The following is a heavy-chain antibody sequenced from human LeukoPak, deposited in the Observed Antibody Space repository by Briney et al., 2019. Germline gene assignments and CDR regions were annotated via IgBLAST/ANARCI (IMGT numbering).Heavy chain of an antibody. V-gene: IGHV4-61*02. CDR2: IYTSGST. Sequence: KPSETLSLTCTVSGGSISSGSYYWSWIRQPAGKGLEWIGRIYTSGSTNYNPSLKSRVTISVDTSKNQFSLKLSSVTAADTAVYYCARDKIGAVAGIADAFDIWGQGTMVTVSS. CDR3: ARDKIGAVAGIADAFDI. J-gene: IGHJ3*02. D-gene: IGHD6-19*01. CDR1: GGSISSGSYY.